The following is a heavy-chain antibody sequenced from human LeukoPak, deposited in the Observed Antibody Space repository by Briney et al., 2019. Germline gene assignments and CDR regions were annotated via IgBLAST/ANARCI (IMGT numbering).Heavy chain of an antibody. CDR2: IYYSGST. Sequence: SETLSLTCAVYGGSFSGYYWSWIRQPPGKGLEWIGSIYYSGSTYYNPSLKSRVTISVDTSKNQFSLKLSSVTAADTAVYYCARRVGYSSLDYWGQGTLVTVSS. V-gene: IGHV4-34*01. J-gene: IGHJ4*02. CDR1: GGSFSGYY. CDR3: ARRVGYSSLDY. D-gene: IGHD6-13*01.